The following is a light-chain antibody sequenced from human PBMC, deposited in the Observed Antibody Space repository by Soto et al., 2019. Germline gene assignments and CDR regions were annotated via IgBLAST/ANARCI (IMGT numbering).Light chain of an antibody. CDR1: SSDVGNGYDS. J-gene: IGLJ1*01. Sequence: QSGLAHPASVSRSPGQSITISCSGRSSDVGNGYDSVSWYQQHPGKAPKLIIYEVTNRPSGVSSRFSGSKSGNTASLTISGLQAEDEADYYCSSYTASGAPYVFGTGTKVTAL. V-gene: IGLV2-14*01. CDR2: EVT. CDR3: SSYTASGAPYV.